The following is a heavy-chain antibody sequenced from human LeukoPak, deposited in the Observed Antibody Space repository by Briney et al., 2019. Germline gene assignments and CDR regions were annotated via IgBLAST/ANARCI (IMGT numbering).Heavy chain of an antibody. CDR1: GYTFTGYY. Sequence: ASVKVSCKASGYTFTGYYMHWVRQAPGQGLEWMGWINPNSGGTNYAQKFQGRVTMTRDTSISTAYMELSRLRSDDTAVYYCARPQNICGSGSYYTFDPWGQGTLVTVSS. V-gene: IGHV1-2*02. CDR3: ARPQNICGSGSYYTFDP. CDR2: INPNSGGT. J-gene: IGHJ5*02. D-gene: IGHD3-10*01.